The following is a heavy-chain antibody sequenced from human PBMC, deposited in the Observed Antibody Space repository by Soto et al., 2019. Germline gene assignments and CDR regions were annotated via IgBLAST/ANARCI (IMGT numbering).Heavy chain of an antibody. CDR3: ARGGYYDSSGSRNYHYYGMNV. CDR2: ICPYDGYT. Sequence: QVQLVQSGAEVKRPGGSVNVSSKATGYTFASYGINWVRQAPGQGLEWLGWICPYDGYTNYAQILQGRVYMTTDTSTTTAYMELRSLRSDDTAMYYCARGGYYDSSGSRNYHYYGMNVWGQGTTVTVSS. D-gene: IGHD3-22*01. J-gene: IGHJ6*02. CDR1: GYTFASYG. V-gene: IGHV1-18*01.